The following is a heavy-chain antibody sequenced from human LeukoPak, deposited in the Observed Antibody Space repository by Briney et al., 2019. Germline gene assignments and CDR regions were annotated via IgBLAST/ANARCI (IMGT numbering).Heavy chain of an antibody. V-gene: IGHV3-23*01. Sequence: GGSLRLSCAASGFTFGSYAMSWVRQAPGKGLEWVSAISGSGGSTYYADSVKGRFTISRDNSKNTLYLQMNSLRAEDTAVYYCARAVKWELLTGYYFDYWGQGTLVTVSS. D-gene: IGHD1-26*01. CDR2: ISGSGGST. CDR3: ARAVKWELLTGYYFDY. J-gene: IGHJ4*02. CDR1: GFTFGSYA.